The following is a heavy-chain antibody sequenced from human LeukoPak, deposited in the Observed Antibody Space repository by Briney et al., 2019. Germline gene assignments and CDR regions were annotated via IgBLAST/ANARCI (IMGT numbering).Heavy chain of an antibody. CDR3: ARDGSGSSNWFDP. CDR1: GGSISSYY. D-gene: IGHD3-10*01. CDR2: IYYRGST. Sequence: SETLSLTCTVSGGSISSYYWSWIRQPPGKGLEWIGYIYYRGSTNYNPSLKSRVTMSVDTSKNQFSLKLSSVTAADTAVYYCARDGSGSSNWFDPWGQGTLVTVSS. J-gene: IGHJ5*02. V-gene: IGHV4-59*12.